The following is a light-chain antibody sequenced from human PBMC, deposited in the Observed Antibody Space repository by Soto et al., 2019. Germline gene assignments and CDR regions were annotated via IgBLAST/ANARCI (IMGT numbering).Light chain of an antibody. V-gene: IGLV2-14*03. CDR3: NSFTTSSTLV. CDR1: SSDVGAYNY. CDR2: DVS. J-gene: IGLJ2*01. Sequence: QSVLTQPASVSGSPGQSITISCTGTSSDVGAYNYVSWYQHHPGKAPKLMIYDVSNRPSGVSNRFSGSKSGNTASLTISGLQPEDEADYYCNSFTTSSTLVFGGGTQLTVL.